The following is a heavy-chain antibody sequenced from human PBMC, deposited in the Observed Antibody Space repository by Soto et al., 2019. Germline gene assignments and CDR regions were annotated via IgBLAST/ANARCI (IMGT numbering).Heavy chain of an antibody. CDR2: INAGNGNT. CDR3: ARVKLVQLVFDY. D-gene: IGHD6-6*01. Sequence: QVQLVQSGAEVKKPGASVKVSCKASGYTFTSYAMHWVRQAPGQRLEWMGWINAGNGNTKYSQKFQGRVTITRDTSASTAYMELSSLRSEDTAVYSCARVKLVQLVFDYWGQGTLVTVSS. J-gene: IGHJ4*02. CDR1: GYTFTSYA. V-gene: IGHV1-3*01.